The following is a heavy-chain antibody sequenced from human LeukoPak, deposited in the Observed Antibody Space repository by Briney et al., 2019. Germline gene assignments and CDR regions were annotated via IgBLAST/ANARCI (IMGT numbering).Heavy chain of an antibody. V-gene: IGHV3-30-3*01. J-gene: IGHJ5*02. Sequence: GGSLRLSCAASGFTFSSYAMHWVRQAPGKGLEWVAVISYDGSNKYYADSVKGRFTISGDNSKNTLYLQMNSLRAEDTAVYYCARDRRMVYNWFDPWGQGTLVTVSS. D-gene: IGHD2-8*01. CDR2: ISYDGSNK. CDR3: ARDRRMVYNWFDP. CDR1: GFTFSSYA.